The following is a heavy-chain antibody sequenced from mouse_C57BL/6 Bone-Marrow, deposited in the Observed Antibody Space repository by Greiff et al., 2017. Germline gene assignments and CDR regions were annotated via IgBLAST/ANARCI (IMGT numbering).Heavy chain of an antibody. CDR3: AKHDYDYDGDWYFDV. CDR2: IRGGGGE. D-gene: IGHD2-4*01. Sequence: VKVVESGPGLVAPSQCLSITCTVSGFSFTSYGVDWVRQPPGKGLEWLGGIRGGGGENYYSALMSRLSISKDNSKSQVYLKMNRLQTEDTAMYYGAKHDYDYDGDWYFDVWGTGTTVTVSS. CDR1: GFSFTSYG. V-gene: IGHV2-9*01. J-gene: IGHJ1*03.